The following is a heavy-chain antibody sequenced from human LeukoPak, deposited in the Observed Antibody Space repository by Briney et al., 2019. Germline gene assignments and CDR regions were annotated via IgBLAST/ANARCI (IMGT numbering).Heavy chain of an antibody. V-gene: IGHV3-74*01. J-gene: IGHJ6*02. D-gene: IGHD2-21*01. CDR1: GFTFSTFW. Sequence: GSLRLSCAASGFTFSTFWMHWVRQAPGKGLVWVSRINSDGSSASYADSVKGRFTISRDNAENTLYLQMNSLRAEDTAVYYCARDPRRVDRFRFRDIHYYYGMDVWGQGTTVTVSS. CDR3: ARDPRRVDRFRFRDIHYYYGMDV. CDR2: INSDGSSA.